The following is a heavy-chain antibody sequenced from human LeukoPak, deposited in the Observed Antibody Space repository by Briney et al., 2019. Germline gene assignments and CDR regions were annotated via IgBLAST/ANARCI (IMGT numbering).Heavy chain of an antibody. Sequence: SETLSLTCTVSGGSISGSYWDWIRQSPGKGLEWLGYVYYTGRTNYNSSLKSRVTMSVDTSKNQFSLRLNSVTAADTAMYYCAKYAALTGPNWLDTWGQGILVTVSS. CDR3: AKYAALTGPNWLDT. V-gene: IGHV4-59*01. D-gene: IGHD3-9*01. CDR2: VYYTGRT. J-gene: IGHJ5*02. CDR1: GGSISGSY.